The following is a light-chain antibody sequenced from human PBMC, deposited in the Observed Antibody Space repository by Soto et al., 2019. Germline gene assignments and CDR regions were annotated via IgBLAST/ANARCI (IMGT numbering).Light chain of an antibody. J-gene: IGKJ2*01. V-gene: IGKV1-33*01. Sequence: DIQMTQPPSSLSASVGDRVTITCQASQDISNYLNWYQQKPGKAPKLLIYDASNSETGVPSRFSGSGSGTDFTFTISSLQPEDIATYYCQQYDNLPYTFGQGTKVDIK. CDR3: QQYDNLPYT. CDR2: DAS. CDR1: QDISNY.